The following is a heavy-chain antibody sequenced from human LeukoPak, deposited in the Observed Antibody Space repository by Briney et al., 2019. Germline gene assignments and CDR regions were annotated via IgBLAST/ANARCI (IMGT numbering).Heavy chain of an antibody. Sequence: GGSLRLSCVASGFTVSSDYMSWVRQAPGKGLEWVSVVYSDGNTYYADSVRGRFTISRDNSKITVSLQMNRLRVEDTAVYYCARALWDYWGQGTLVTVSS. CDR2: VYSDGNT. CDR1: GFTVSSDY. D-gene: IGHD3-16*01. CDR3: ARALWDY. V-gene: IGHV3-66*01. J-gene: IGHJ4*02.